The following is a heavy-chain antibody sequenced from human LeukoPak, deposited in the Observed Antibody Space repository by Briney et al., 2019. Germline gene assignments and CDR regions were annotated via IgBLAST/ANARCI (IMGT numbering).Heavy chain of an antibody. CDR3: ARHWTSYWLVLYFDY. V-gene: IGHV4-39*01. CDR1: GGSISSSSYY. CDR2: IYYSGST. Sequence: SETLSLTCTVSGGSISSSSYYWGWIRQPPGKGLEWIGSIYYSGSTYYNPSLKSRVTISVDTSKNQFSLKLSSVTAADTAVYYCARHWTSYWLVLYFDYWGQGTLVTVSS. D-gene: IGHD6-19*01. J-gene: IGHJ4*02.